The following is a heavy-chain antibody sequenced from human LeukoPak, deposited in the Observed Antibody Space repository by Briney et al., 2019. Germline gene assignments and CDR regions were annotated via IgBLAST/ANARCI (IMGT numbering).Heavy chain of an antibody. V-gene: IGHV1-69*05. J-gene: IGHJ6*03. Sequence: SVTVSCKASGGTFGSYAISWVRQAPGQGLEWMGGIIPIFGTANYAQKFRGRVTITTDESTSTAYIELSSLRSEDTAVYYCARGRIEVAATNNNYYYYYYMDVWGKGTTVTVSS. D-gene: IGHD2-15*01. CDR2: IIPIFGTA. CDR3: ARGRIEVAATNNNYYYYYYMDV. CDR1: GGTFGSYA.